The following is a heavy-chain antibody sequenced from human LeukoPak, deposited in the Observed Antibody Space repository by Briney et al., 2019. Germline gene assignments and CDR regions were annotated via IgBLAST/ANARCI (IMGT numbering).Heavy chain of an antibody. D-gene: IGHD3-10*01. J-gene: IGHJ5*02. CDR1: GGSISSYY. CDR2: IYTSGST. V-gene: IGHV4-4*09. Sequence: SEALSLTCTVSGGSISSYYWSWIPQPPGGGLEWIGYIYTSGSTNYNPSLKSRVTISVDTSKNQFSLKLSSVTAADTAVYYCARHRSYGSGTNWFDPWGQGTLVTVSS. CDR3: ARHRSYGSGTNWFDP.